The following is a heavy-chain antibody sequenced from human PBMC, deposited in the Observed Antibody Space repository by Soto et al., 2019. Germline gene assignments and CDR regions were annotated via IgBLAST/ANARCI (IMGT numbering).Heavy chain of an antibody. CDR3: AAQTGALWIQLWLGPIDY. J-gene: IGHJ4*02. D-gene: IGHD5-18*01. CDR2: IYWDDDK. CDR1: GFSLSTSGVG. V-gene: IGHV2-5*02. Sequence: QITLKESGPPLVKPTQTLTLTCTFSGFSLSTSGVGVGWIRQPPGKALEWLALIYWDDDKRYSPSLKSRLTITKDTSKNQVVLTMTNMDPVDTATYYCAAQTGALWIQLWLGPIDYWGQGTLVTVSS.